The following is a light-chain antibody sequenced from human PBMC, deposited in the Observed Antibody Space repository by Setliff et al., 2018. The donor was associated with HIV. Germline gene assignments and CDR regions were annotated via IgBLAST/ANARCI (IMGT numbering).Light chain of an antibody. CDR3: GSYASTNTLP. J-gene: IGLJ1*01. CDR1: SSDVGGYNY. V-gene: IGLV2-14*01. CDR2: EVR. Sequence: SALAQPASVSGSPGQSITISCTGTSSDVGGYNYVSWYQQHPGKAPKLITYEVRNRPSGISNRFSGSKSGNTASLTISGLQAEDEADYYCGSYASTNTLPFGTGTKV.